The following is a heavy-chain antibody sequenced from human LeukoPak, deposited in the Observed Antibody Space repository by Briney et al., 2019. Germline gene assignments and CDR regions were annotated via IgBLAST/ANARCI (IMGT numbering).Heavy chain of an antibody. Sequence: GGSLRLSCAASGFTFSSYAMHWVRQAPGKGLEWVAVISYDGSNKYYADSVKGRFTISRDNSKNTLYLQMNSLRAEDTVVYYCAKDPHHYNVDTEGDYWGQGTLVTVSS. CDR1: GFTFSSYA. V-gene: IGHV3-30-3*01. CDR2: ISYDGSNK. D-gene: IGHD5-18*01. J-gene: IGHJ4*02. CDR3: AKDPHHYNVDTEGDY.